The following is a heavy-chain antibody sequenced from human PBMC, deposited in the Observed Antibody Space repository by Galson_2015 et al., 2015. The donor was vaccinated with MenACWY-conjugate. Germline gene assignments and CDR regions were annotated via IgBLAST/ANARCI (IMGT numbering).Heavy chain of an antibody. D-gene: IGHD2-2*01. CDR3: ATVVPAEGWFDP. Sequence: SVKVSCKASGYTFTSYYMHWVRQAPGQGLEWMGIINPSGGSTSYAQKFQGRVTMTRDTSTSTVYMELSSLRSEDTAVYYCATVVPAEGWFDPWGQGTQVTVSS. J-gene: IGHJ5*02. CDR1: GYTFTSYY. CDR2: INPSGGST. V-gene: IGHV1-46*01.